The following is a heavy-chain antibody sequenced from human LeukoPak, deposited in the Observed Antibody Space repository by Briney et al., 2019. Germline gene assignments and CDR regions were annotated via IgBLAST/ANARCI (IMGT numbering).Heavy chain of an antibody. J-gene: IGHJ4*02. CDR3: AKRITIFGNQFDY. CDR2: IYSDNT. V-gene: IGHV3-53*01. D-gene: IGHD3-3*01. Sequence: GGSLRLSCTVSGFTVSSNSMSWVRQAPGKGLEWVSFIYSDNTHYSDSVKGRFTISRDNSKNTLYLQMNSLRAEDTAVYYCAKRITIFGNQFDYWGQGTLVTVSS. CDR1: GFTVSSNS.